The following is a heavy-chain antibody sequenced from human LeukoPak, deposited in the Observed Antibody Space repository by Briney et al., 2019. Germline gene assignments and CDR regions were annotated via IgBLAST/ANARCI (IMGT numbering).Heavy chain of an antibody. CDR1: GGSFSAYY. CDR2: INHSGSS. Sequence: SETLSLSCAVYGGSFSAYYWTWIRQPPGKGLEWIGEINHSGSSNYNSSLRSRVTISVDTSYKQFSLRLSSVTAADTAVYYCAPRGDIEHSYVYGKLLDPGGQGTPFTVSS. D-gene: IGHD5-18*01. J-gene: IGHJ5*02. CDR3: APRGDIEHSYVYGKLLDP. V-gene: IGHV4-34*01.